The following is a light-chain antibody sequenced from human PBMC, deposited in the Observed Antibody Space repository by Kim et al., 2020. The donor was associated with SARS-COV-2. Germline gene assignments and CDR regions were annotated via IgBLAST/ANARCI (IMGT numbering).Light chain of an antibody. Sequence: EIVLTQSPGTLSLSPGERATLSCRASQSVNDNHLAWYQQKPGQAPRLIIYGASARASGIPDRFGGSGSGTDFTLTISRLEPEDFAVYYCQQYGSSPLYTFGQGTKLEI. CDR1: QSVNDNH. V-gene: IGKV3-20*01. J-gene: IGKJ2*01. CDR2: GAS. CDR3: QQYGSSPLYT.